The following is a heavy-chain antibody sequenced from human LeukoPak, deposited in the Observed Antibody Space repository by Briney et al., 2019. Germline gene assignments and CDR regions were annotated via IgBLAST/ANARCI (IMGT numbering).Heavy chain of an antibody. V-gene: IGHV4-59*12. Sequence: KPSETLSLTCTVSGGSISSYYWSWIRQPPGKGLEWIGYIYYSGSTNYNPSLKSRVTISVDTSKNQFSLKLSSVTAADTAVYYCARDDYGDYSRPYYYYYYGMDVWGQGTTVTVSS. D-gene: IGHD4-17*01. CDR3: ARDDYGDYSRPYYYYYYGMDV. J-gene: IGHJ6*02. CDR2: IYYSGST. CDR1: GGSISSYY.